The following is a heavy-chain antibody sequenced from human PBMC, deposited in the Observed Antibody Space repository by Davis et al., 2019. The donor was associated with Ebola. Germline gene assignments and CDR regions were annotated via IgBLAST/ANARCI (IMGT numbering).Heavy chain of an antibody. V-gene: IGHV1-69*06. J-gene: IGHJ4*02. Sequence: AASVKVSCKASGYTFTSYAISWVRQAPGQGLEWMGGIIPIFGTANYAQKFQGRVTITADKSTSTAYMELSSLRSEDTAVYYCARSYCSSTSCYAASVFDYWGQGTLVTVSS. CDR1: GYTFTSYA. CDR2: IIPIFGTA. D-gene: IGHD2-2*01. CDR3: ARSYCSSTSCYAASVFDY.